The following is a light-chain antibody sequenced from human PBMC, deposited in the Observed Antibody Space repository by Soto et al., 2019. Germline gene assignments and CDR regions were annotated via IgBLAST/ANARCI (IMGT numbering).Light chain of an antibody. CDR1: QSISSY. CDR3: QQSYSIPFT. V-gene: IGKV1-39*01. Sequence: DLQMTQSPSSLSASVGDRVTITCRASQSISSYLNWYQQKPRKAPELLIYAASSLQSGVPSRFSGSGSGTDFTLTISSLQPEDFATYYCQQSYSIPFTFGQGTSLEIK. J-gene: IGKJ2*01. CDR2: AAS.